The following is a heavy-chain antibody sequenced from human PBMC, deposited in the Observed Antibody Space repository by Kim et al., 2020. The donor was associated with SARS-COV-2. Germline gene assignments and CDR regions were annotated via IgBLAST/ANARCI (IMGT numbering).Heavy chain of an antibody. Sequence: GGSLRLSCAASGFTFNNYGMHWVRQAPGKGLEWVAAISYEGRKKQYLDSLKGRFTVSRDYSKNTLYLQMNSLTAEDTAVYYCAKHGYMLALNTYYGMDLWGQGTTVTVSS. CDR1: GFTFNNYG. CDR3: AKHGYMLALNTYYGMDL. J-gene: IGHJ6*02. V-gene: IGHV3-30*18. CDR2: ISYEGRKK. D-gene: IGHD6-13*01.